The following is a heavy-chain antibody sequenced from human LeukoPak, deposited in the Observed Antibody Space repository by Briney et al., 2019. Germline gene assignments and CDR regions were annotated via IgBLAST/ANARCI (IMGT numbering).Heavy chain of an antibody. CDR1: GGTFSSYA. CDR2: IIPIFGTA. J-gene: IGHJ5*02. CDR3: ARDGELGGQAPFDP. D-gene: IGHD3-10*01. V-gene: IGHV1-69*13. Sequence: SVKVSCKASGGTFSSYAISWVRQAPGQGLEWMGGIIPIFGTANYAQKFQGRVTITADESTSTAYMELSSLRSEDTAVYYCARDGELGGQAPFDPWGQGTLVTVSS.